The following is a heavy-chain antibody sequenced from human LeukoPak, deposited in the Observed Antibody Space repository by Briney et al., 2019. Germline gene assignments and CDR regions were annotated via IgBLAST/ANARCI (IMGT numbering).Heavy chain of an antibody. V-gene: IGHV1-8*03. Sequence: DSVKVSCKASGYTFTTSDINWVRQAPGQGLEWVGWMNPNTGNTGYAQKFQDRVTITRNISISTAYMELSRLRSEDTALYYCARVGKTYDFWSGYYTPGWFESWGQGTLVTVSS. CDR2: MNPNTGNT. J-gene: IGHJ5*01. CDR3: ARVGKTYDFWSGYYTPGWFES. CDR1: GYTFTTSD. D-gene: IGHD3-3*01.